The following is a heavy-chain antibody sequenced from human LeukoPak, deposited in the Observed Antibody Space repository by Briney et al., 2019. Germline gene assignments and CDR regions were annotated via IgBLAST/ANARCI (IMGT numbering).Heavy chain of an antibody. V-gene: IGHV4-34*01. CDR3: ARGRKADIVVVTAIPGSDYYYYGMDV. D-gene: IGHD2-21*02. CDR2: INHSGST. J-gene: IGHJ6*02. Sequence: PSETLSLTCAVYGGSFSGYYWSWIRQPPGKGLEWIGEINHSGSTNYNPSLKSRVTISVDTSKNQFSLKLSSVTAADTAVYYCARGRKADIVVVTAIPGSDYYYYGMDVWDQGTTVTVSS. CDR1: GGSFSGYY.